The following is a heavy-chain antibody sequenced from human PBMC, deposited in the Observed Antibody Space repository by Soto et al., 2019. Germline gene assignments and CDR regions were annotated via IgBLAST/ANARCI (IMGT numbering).Heavy chain of an antibody. J-gene: IGHJ4*02. D-gene: IGHD4-17*01. CDR1: GYTFTSYD. CDR3: ARTLYVDNVDY. Sequence: QVQLVQSGAEVKKPGASVKVSCKASGYTFTSYDINWVRQATGQGLAWMGWMNPNSGNPVYAQKFQGRVTMTRNTSISTAYMELSSLRSEDTAVYYFARTLYVDNVDYWGQGTLVTVSS. CDR2: MNPNSGNP. V-gene: IGHV1-8*01.